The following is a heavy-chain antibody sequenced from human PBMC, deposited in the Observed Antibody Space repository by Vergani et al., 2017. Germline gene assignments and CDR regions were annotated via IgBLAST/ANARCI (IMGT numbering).Heavy chain of an antibody. V-gene: IGHV3-23*01. D-gene: IGHD1-7*01. Sequence: EVQLLESGGGLVQPGGSLRLSCAASGFTFSSYAMSWVRQAPGKGLEWVSAISGSGGSSYYADSVKGRFTISRDNSKNTLYLQMNSLRAEDTAVYYCAKALLELMLGDWFDPWGQGTLVTVSS. J-gene: IGHJ5*02. CDR2: ISGSGGSS. CDR3: AKALLELMLGDWFDP. CDR1: GFTFSSYA.